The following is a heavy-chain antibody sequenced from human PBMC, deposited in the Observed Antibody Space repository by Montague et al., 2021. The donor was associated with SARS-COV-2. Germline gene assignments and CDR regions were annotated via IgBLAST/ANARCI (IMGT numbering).Heavy chain of an antibody. CDR1: GFSLTSGVSC. D-gene: IGHD4-23*01. Sequence: PALVTPTQTLTLTCTFSGFSLTSGVSCVHWIRQPPGKALEWLALIDWDDDKYSSTSLKTRLTISKDTSRNQVVLTMTNMDPVDTATYYCARTPTYPENGGNYNDDSAFDGWGQGTVVTVSS. J-gene: IGHJ3*01. V-gene: IGHV2-70*01. CDR2: IDWDDDK. CDR3: ARTPTYPENGGNYNDDSAFDG.